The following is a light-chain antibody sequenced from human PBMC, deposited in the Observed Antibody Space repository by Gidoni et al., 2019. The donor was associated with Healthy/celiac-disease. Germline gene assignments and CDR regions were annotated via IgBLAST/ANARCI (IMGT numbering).Light chain of an antibody. V-gene: IGKV1-39*01. CDR3: QQSYSTPET. Sequence: DIQMTQSPSSLSESVGDRVTITCRASQSISSYLNGYQQKPGKAPKLLIYAASSLQSGVPSRFSGSGSGTDFTLTISILQPEDFATYYCQQSYSTPETFGQGTKLEIK. CDR1: QSISSY. CDR2: AAS. J-gene: IGKJ2*01.